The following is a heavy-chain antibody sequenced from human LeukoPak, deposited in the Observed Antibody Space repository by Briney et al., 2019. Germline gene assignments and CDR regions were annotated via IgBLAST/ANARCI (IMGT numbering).Heavy chain of an antibody. CDR3: TNLRYTD. CDR1: GFTFSNSW. CDR2: IKDDGSDK. J-gene: IGHJ4*02. Sequence: GGSLRLSCAASGFTFSNSWITWVRQAPGKGLEWVATIKDDGSDKYYVDSVKGRFIISRDNAKNSLHLQMSSLRVEDTAVYYCTNLRYTDWGQGTLVTVSS. V-gene: IGHV3-7*01. D-gene: IGHD5-18*01.